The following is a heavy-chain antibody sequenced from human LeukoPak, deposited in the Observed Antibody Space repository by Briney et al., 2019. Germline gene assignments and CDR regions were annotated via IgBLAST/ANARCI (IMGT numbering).Heavy chain of an antibody. CDR2: ISGSGGST. D-gene: IGHD2-2*01. V-gene: IGHV3-23*01. Sequence: GGSLRLSCAASGFTFSSYSMSWVRQAQGKGLGWVSGISGSGGSTDYADSVKGRFTISRDNSKNTLYLQMNSLRVEDTAVYYCAKDPGYQVVYCFDYWGQGTLVTVSS. CDR3: AKDPGYQVVYCFDY. J-gene: IGHJ4*02. CDR1: GFTFSSYS.